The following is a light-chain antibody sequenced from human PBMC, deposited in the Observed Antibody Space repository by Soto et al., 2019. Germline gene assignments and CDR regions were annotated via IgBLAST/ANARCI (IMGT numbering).Light chain of an antibody. CDR3: CSYAGTLYV. J-gene: IGLJ1*01. CDR1: SSDVGSYNL. V-gene: IGLV2-23*01. Sequence: QSALTQPASVSGSPGQSITISCTETSSDVGSYNLVSWYQHHPGKAPKLLIYEGSKRPSGVSNRFSGSRSDNTASLTISGLQAEDEADYYCCSYAGTLYVFGTGTKLNVL. CDR2: EGS.